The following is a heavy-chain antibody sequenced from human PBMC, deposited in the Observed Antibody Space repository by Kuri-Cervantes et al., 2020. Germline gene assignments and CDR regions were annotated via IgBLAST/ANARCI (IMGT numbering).Heavy chain of an antibody. J-gene: IGHJ6*02. CDR2: IYTSGST. V-gene: IGHV4-4*07. CDR3: ARGVTMVRGVKLYYYYGMDV. CDR1: GVSISSYY. D-gene: IGHD3-10*01. Sequence: ESLKISCTVSGVSISSYYWSWIRQPAGKGLEWIGRIYTSGSTNYNPSLKSRVTMSVDTSKNQFSLKLSSVTAADTAVYYCARGVTMVRGVKLYYYYGMDVWGQGTTVTVSS.